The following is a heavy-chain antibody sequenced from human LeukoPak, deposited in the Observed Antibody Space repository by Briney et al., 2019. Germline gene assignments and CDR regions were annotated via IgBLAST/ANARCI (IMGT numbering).Heavy chain of an antibody. CDR1: GFTFSSYW. J-gene: IGHJ3*02. CDR2: TSGGDSGP. CDR3: AKDQSGYCTRGICYTRDYAFDI. D-gene: IGHD2-8*01. V-gene: IGHV3-23*01. Sequence: GGSLRLSCAASGFTFSSYWMHWVRQAPGKGLEWVSTTSGGDSGPYYADSVKGRFTISRDNSKNTLYLQMNSLRAEDTAVYYCAKDQSGYCTRGICYTRDYAFDIWGQGTTVTVSS.